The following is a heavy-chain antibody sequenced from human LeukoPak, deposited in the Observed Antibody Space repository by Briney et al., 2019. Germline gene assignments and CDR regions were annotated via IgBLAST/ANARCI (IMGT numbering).Heavy chain of an antibody. V-gene: IGHV1-69*13. D-gene: IGHD6-19*01. CDR3: ASPKVYSSGWYDDLAPFDY. CDR2: IIPIFGTA. J-gene: IGHJ4*02. Sequence: ASVKVSCKASGGNFSNYPINWVRKAPGQGLEWMGGIIPIFGTANYAQKFQGRVTITADESTSTAYMELSSLRSEDTAVYYCASPKVYSSGWYDDLAPFDYWGQGTLVTVSS. CDR1: GGNFSNYP.